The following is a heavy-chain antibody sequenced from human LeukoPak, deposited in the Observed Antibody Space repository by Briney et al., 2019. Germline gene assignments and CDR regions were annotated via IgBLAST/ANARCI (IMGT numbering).Heavy chain of an antibody. CDR1: GYSISSGYY. CDR3: ASYYDSSGFDI. J-gene: IGHJ3*02. Sequence: SETLSLTCTVSGYSISSGYYWSWIRQPAGKGLEWIGRIYTSGSTNYNPSLKSRVTISVDTSKNQFSLKLSSVTAADTAVYYCASYYDSSGFDIWGQGTMVTVSS. D-gene: IGHD3-22*01. V-gene: IGHV4-61*02. CDR2: IYTSGST.